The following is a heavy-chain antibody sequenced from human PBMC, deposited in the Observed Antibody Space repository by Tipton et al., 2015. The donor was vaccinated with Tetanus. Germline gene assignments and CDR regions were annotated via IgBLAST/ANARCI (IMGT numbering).Heavy chain of an antibody. CDR2: IYYSGST. CDR1: GGSISSYF. J-gene: IGHJ3*01. CDR3: ARRSYCSSSRCFDAFDL. D-gene: IGHD2-2*01. V-gene: IGHV4-59*01. Sequence: LRLSCSVSGGSISSYFWSWIRQSPGQGLEWIGLIYYSGSTSYNPSLKSRVTISVDTSKNQLSLKLTSVTAADTAVYYCARRSYCSSSRCFDAFDLWGQGTMVAVSS.